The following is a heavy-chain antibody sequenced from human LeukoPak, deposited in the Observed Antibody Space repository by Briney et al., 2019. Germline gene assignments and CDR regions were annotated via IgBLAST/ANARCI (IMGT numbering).Heavy chain of an antibody. D-gene: IGHD3-3*01. CDR1: GFTFSSYW. CDR3: ARDYTAAGYYDFWSGYWGHRWFDP. V-gene: IGHV3-7*03. CDR2: IKQDGSEE. J-gene: IGHJ5*02. Sequence: GGSLRLSCAASGFTFSSYWMSWVRQAPGKGLEWVANIKQDGSEEYYVDSVKGRLTISRDNAKNSLYLQMNSLRAEDTAVYYCARDYTAAGYYDFWSGYWGHRWFDPWGQGTLVTVSS.